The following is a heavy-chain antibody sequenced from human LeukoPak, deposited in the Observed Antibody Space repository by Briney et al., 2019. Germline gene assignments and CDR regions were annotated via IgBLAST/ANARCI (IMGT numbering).Heavy chain of an antibody. CDR1: GGSFSGYY. V-gene: IGHV4-34*01. CDR2: INHSGST. Sequence: PSETLSLTCAVYGGSFSGYYWSWIRQPPGKGLEWIGEINHSGSTNYNPSLKSRVTISVDTSKNQFSLKLSSVTAADTAVYYCARGRGYYDFWSGCYHNWFDPWGQGTLVTVSS. J-gene: IGHJ5*02. CDR3: ARGRGYYDFWSGCYHNWFDP. D-gene: IGHD3-3*01.